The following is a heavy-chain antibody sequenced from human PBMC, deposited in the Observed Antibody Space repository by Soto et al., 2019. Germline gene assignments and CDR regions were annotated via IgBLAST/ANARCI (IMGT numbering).Heavy chain of an antibody. CDR1: GFTFSTYS. CDR2: ISSSSSTI. Sequence: EVQLVESGGGLVQPGGSLRLSCAASGFTFSTYSMNWVRQAPGKGLEWVSYISSSSSTIYYADSVKGRFTISRDNAKHSLYLQMNGLRDEDTAVDYCIGDGGATDWFDPWGQGTLVTVSS. J-gene: IGHJ5*02. D-gene: IGHD1-26*01. CDR3: IGDGGATDWFDP. V-gene: IGHV3-48*02.